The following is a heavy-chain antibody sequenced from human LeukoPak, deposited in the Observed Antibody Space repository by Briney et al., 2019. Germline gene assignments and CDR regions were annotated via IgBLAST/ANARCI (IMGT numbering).Heavy chain of an antibody. D-gene: IGHD6-13*01. J-gene: IGHJ6*03. CDR1: GYTFTGYY. CDR2: INPNSGGT. V-gene: IGHV1-2*02. CDR3: ARDKERYSSYLGEPDYYYYYMDV. Sequence: VASVKVSCKASGYTFTGYYMHWVRQAPGQGLEWMGWINPNSGGTNYAQKFQGRVTMTRDTSISTAYMELSRLRSDDMAVYYCARDKERYSSYLGEPDYYYYYMDVWGKGTTVTVSS.